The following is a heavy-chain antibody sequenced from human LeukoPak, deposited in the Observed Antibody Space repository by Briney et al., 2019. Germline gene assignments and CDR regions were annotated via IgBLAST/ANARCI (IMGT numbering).Heavy chain of an antibody. CDR1: GDSVSSNSVA. CDR3: VSGTYYRGFDA. Sequence: SQTLSLTCAISGDSVSSNSVAWNWIRQSPSRGLEWLGRTYYRSKWSNDYAVSVKSRITINPDTSKNQFSLQLNSVTPEDTAVYYCVSGTYYRGFDAWGQGTLVTVSS. CDR2: TYYRSKWSN. V-gene: IGHV6-1*01. J-gene: IGHJ5*02. D-gene: IGHD1-26*01.